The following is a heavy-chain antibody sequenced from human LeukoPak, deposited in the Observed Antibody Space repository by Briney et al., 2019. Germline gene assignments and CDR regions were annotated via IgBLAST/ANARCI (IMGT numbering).Heavy chain of an antibody. V-gene: IGHV3-48*03. D-gene: IGHD6-19*01. CDR2: ISGSGGAI. J-gene: IGHJ4*02. CDR3: ARAGPGSGWYFDY. Sequence: GGSLRLSCATSGFTFSTYEMNWVRQAPGKGLEWVSHISGSGGAIYYADSVKGRFTISRDNAKNSLYLQMNSLRAEDTAVYYCARAGPGSGWYFDYWGQGTLVTVSS. CDR1: GFTFSTYE.